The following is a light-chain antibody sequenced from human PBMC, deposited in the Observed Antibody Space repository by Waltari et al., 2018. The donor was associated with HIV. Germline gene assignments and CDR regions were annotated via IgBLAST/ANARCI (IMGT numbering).Light chain of an antibody. CDR3: VVWDDSLNGPV. CDR2: PNN. Sequence: QSVLTQPPSASGTPGQRVTISCSGSSSNIDVNSVNWYQQLPGTAPTLLIYPNNQRPSRVPDRLSGSKSCTSASLASSGLQSEDEADYYCVVWDDSLNGPVFGGGTKLTVL. V-gene: IGLV1-44*01. J-gene: IGLJ2*01. CDR1: SSNIDVNS.